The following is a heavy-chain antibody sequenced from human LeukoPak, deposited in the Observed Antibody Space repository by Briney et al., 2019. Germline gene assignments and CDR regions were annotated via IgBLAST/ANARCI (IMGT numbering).Heavy chain of an antibody. D-gene: IGHD3-9*01. CDR3: AKILVIFDY. V-gene: IGHV3-30-3*02. J-gene: IGHJ4*02. Sequence: GGSLRLSCAASGFTFSSYAMHWVRQAPGKGLEWVAVISYDGSNKYYADSVKGRFTISRDNSKNTLYLQMNSLRAEDAAVYYCAKILVIFDYWGQGTLVTVSS. CDR1: GFTFSSYA. CDR2: ISYDGSNK.